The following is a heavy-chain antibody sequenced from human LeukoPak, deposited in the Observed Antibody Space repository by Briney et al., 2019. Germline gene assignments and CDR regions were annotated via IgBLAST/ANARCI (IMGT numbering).Heavy chain of an antibody. CDR2: IYGGGIT. J-gene: IGHJ5*02. Sequence: GGSLRLSCAASGFIVSLNHMTWVRQAPGRGLEWVSAIYGGGITYYADSVRGRFTISRDYSNNTLYLQMNNVRADDTAVYYCARVITVFGGFDPWGQGTLVTVSS. V-gene: IGHV3-53*01. D-gene: IGHD3-3*01. CDR3: ARVITVFGGFDP. CDR1: GFIVSLNH.